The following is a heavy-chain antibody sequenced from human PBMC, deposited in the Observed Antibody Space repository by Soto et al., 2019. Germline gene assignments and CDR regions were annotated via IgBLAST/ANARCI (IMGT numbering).Heavy chain of an antibody. J-gene: IGHJ4*02. CDR3: ASLAGYSIS. V-gene: IGHV1-69*12. CDR2: IIPLFDTP. D-gene: IGHD6-6*01. Sequence: QVHLVQSGAEVKKPGSSVKVSCKTSGATFSTYAISWVLQVPGQGLEWMGGIIPLFDTPNYAQRFQGRVTITADESTSTAYMNLSSLTSEDTAVYYCASLAGYSISWGQGTLVPVSS. CDR1: GATFSTYA.